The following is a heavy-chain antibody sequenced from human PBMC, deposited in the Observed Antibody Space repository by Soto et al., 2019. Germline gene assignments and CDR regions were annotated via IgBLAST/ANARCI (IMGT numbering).Heavy chain of an antibody. D-gene: IGHD3-22*01. J-gene: IGHJ4*02. V-gene: IGHV1-69*01. CDR1: GGTFSRYT. CDR2: ITPMFGTP. CDR3: ARDGTLYDSSAYYYSY. Sequence: QVQLVQSGAEVKKPGSSVKVSCKASGGTFSRYTITWVRQAPGQGLEWMGGITPMFGTPNYAQKFQGRVTITADESTSTAYMELSSLRSEDTAMYYCARDGTLYDSSAYYYSYWGQGTLVTVSS.